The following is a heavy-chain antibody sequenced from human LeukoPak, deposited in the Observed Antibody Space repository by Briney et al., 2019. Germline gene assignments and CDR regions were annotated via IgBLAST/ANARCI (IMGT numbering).Heavy chain of an antibody. CDR3: ARQLDRSPWVDY. CDR2: IYNSGRT. Sequence: SETLSLTCTVSGGSISNYYWSWIRQPPGKGLEWIGYIYNSGRTNYNPSLKSRVTISVDTSKNQFSLRLSSVTAADTAMCYCARQLDRSPWVDYWGQGTLVTVSS. D-gene: IGHD1-26*01. V-gene: IGHV4-59*08. CDR1: GGSISNYY. J-gene: IGHJ4*02.